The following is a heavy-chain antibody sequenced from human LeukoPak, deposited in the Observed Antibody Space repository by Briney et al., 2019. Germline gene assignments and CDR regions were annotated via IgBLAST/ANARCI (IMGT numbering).Heavy chain of an antibody. Sequence: GGSLRLSCAASGFTFSSYEMNWVRQAPGKGLEWISYISASGTLTHYADSVKGRFTISRDNSKNTLYLQMNSLRAEDTAVYYCARERDDYGDYGFVSYYMDVWGKGTTVTVSS. V-gene: IGHV3-48*03. J-gene: IGHJ6*03. CDR1: GFTFSSYE. CDR3: ARERDDYGDYGFVSYYMDV. CDR2: ISASGTLT. D-gene: IGHD4-17*01.